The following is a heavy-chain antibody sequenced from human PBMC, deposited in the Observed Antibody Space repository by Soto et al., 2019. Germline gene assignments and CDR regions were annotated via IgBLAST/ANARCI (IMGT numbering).Heavy chain of an antibody. CDR2: INPSGGST. D-gene: IGHD2-15*01. CDR1: RYTFTSYY. Sequence: QVQLVQSGAEVKKPGASVKVSCKASRYTFTSYYLHWVRQAPGQGLEWMGKINPSGGSTSYAEKFQGRVTMTRDTSTSTVSMELSSLRSEDTAVYYCARDWGMGCSGGSCYANWFAPWGQGTLVTVSS. V-gene: IGHV1-46*01. J-gene: IGHJ5*02. CDR3: ARDWGMGCSGGSCYANWFAP.